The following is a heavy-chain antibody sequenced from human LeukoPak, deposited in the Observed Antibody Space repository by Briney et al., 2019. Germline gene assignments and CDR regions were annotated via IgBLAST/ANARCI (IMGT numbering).Heavy chain of an antibody. V-gene: IGHV1-18*01. Sequence: GASVKVSCKGSGYTFTSYAMNWVRQAPGQGLEWMGWISAYNGNTNYAQKLQGRVTMTTDTSTSTAYMELRSLRSDDTAVYYCAAASPDETSSSWYGDAFDIWGQGTMVTVSS. CDR3: AAASPDETSSSWYGDAFDI. CDR2: ISAYNGNT. CDR1: GYTFTSYA. J-gene: IGHJ3*02. D-gene: IGHD6-13*01.